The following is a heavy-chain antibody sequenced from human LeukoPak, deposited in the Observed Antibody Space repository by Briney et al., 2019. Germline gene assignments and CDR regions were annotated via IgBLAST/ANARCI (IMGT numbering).Heavy chain of an antibody. CDR2: ISYDGSNK. Sequence: GGSLRLSCSASGFTFSSYGMHWVRQAPGKGLEWVAVISYDGSNKYYADSVKGRFTISRDNSKNTLYLQMNSLRAEDTAVYYCAKEKYSSGWYSLDYWGQGILVTVSS. V-gene: IGHV3-30*18. D-gene: IGHD6-19*01. CDR3: AKEKYSSGWYSLDY. J-gene: IGHJ4*02. CDR1: GFTFSSYG.